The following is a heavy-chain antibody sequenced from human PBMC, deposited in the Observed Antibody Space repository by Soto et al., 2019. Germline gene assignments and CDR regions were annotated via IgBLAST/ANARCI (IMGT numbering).Heavy chain of an antibody. CDR1: GASISTDGHY. CDR2: IHYSGST. CDR3: ARDSRGYHFDY. D-gene: IGHD3-10*01. Sequence: SSETLSLTCTVSGASISTDGHYWSWIRQHPGKDLEWIGYIHYSGSTYYNPSLKSRVVISVDTSQSQYFLSLYSVTAADTALYYCARDSRGYHFDYWGQGALVTVSS. J-gene: IGHJ4*02. V-gene: IGHV4-31*03.